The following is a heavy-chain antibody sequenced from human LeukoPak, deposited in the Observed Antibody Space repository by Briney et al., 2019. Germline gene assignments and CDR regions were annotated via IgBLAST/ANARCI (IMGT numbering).Heavy chain of an antibody. CDR1: GYSFTCYW. CDR2: IYPGDSDT. D-gene: IGHD1/OR15-1a*01. CDR3: ARQGTQQQPPDFDY. V-gene: IGHV5-51*01. J-gene: IGHJ4*02. Sequence: GESLKISSKASGYSFTCYWIGWVRQMPGKGLEWMGIIYPGDSDTRYSPSFQGQVTISADKSISTAYLQWSSLKASDTAMYYCARQGTQQQPPDFDYWGQGTLVTVSS.